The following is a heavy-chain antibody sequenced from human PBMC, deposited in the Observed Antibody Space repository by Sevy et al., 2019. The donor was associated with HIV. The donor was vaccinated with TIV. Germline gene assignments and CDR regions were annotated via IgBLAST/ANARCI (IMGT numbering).Heavy chain of an antibody. CDR3: ARDSRDYVRSDAFDI. D-gene: IGHD3-10*02. CDR2: IYYSGST. V-gene: IGHV4-31*03. CDR1: GGSISSGGYY. J-gene: IGHJ3*02. Sequence: SETLSLTCTVSGGSISSGGYYWSWIRQHPGKGLEWIGYIYYSGSTYYNPSLKSRVTISVDTSKNQFSLKLSSVTAAGTAVYYCARDSRDYVRSDAFDIWGQGTMVTVSS.